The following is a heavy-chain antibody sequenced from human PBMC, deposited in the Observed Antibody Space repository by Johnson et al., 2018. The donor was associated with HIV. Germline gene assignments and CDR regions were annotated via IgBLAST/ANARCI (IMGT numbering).Heavy chain of an antibody. CDR1: GFTVSSNY. D-gene: IGHD4-17*01. CDR3: ARRTVTALFDI. V-gene: IGHV3-66*03. CDR2: IYSGGST. Sequence: VQLVESGGGLIQPGGSLRLSCAASGFTVSSNYMSWVRQAPGKGLEWVSVIYSGGSTYYADSAKGRFTIPRDNSKNTLYLQMNSLRAEDTAVYYFARRTVTALFDIWGQGTMVTVSS. J-gene: IGHJ3*02.